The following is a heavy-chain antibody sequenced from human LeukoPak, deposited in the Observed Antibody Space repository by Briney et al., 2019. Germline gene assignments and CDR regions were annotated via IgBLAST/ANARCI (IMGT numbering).Heavy chain of an antibody. CDR3: VKGFCSSPSCAFDY. CDR2: IGSDGGST. CDR1: GFTFISYA. V-gene: IGHV3-64D*06. Sequence: GGSLRLSCSASGFTFISYAMHWVCQAPGKGLEYVSGIGSDGGSTYYADSVKGRFTISRDNSKNTLYLQMSSLRAEDTAVYYCVKGFCSSPSCAFDYWGQGTLVTVSS. J-gene: IGHJ4*02. D-gene: IGHD2-2*01.